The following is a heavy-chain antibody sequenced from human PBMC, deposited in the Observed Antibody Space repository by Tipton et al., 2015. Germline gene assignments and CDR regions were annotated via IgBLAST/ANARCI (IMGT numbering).Heavy chain of an antibody. J-gene: IGHJ4*02. CDR3: ASPSLPHDRGDYYFQS. CDR2: LYFSGST. Sequence: TLSLTCTVSGYSISSGYYWAWIRQPPGKGLEWIGSLYFSGSTYYNPSLKSRVTISIDRFKNQFSLKLSSVTAADTAVYYCASPSLPHDRGDYYFQSWGQGSLVTVSS. V-gene: IGHV4-38-2*02. CDR1: GYSISSGYY. D-gene: IGHD2-21*02.